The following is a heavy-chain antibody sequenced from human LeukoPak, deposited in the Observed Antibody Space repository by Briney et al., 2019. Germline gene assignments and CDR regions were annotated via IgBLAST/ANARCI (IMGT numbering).Heavy chain of an antibody. CDR1: GGTFSSYA. D-gene: IGHD6-19*01. J-gene: IGHJ4*02. Sequence: SVKVSCKASGGTFSSYAISWVRQAPGQGLEWMGGIIPIFGTANYAQKFQGRVTITTDESTSTAYMELRSLRSDDTAVYYCARDPGWYGGKSDYWGQGTLVTVSS. CDR3: ARDPGWYGGKSDY. CDR2: IIPIFGTA. V-gene: IGHV1-69*05.